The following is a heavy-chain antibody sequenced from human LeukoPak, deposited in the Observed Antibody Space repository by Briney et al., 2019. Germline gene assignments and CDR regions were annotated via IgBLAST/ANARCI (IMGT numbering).Heavy chain of an antibody. V-gene: IGHV4-59*11. CDR2: IDHSGST. CDR3: ARQSLVDYADSRDPYRWFDI. D-gene: IGHD3-16*01. CDR1: GVSISSHY. J-gene: IGHJ5*01. Sequence: SETVSLRCNVSGVSISSHYWMWMRPPPGKGLEGMGYIDHSGSTDCSPSLQSRVTMSVDTSKNQVSLELSYVTAADTAVYFCARQSLVDYADSRDPYRWFDIWGRGTLVTVSS.